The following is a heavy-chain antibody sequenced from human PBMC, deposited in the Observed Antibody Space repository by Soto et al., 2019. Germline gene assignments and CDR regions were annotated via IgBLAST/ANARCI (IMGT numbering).Heavy chain of an antibody. Sequence: QVQLVESGGGVVQSGRSLRLSCAASGFTFSSYGMHWVRQAPGKGLEWVAVIWYDGSNKYYADSVKGRFTISRDNSKNTLYLQMNSLRAEDTAVYYCARSNRDYYDSSATGWDYWGQGTLVTVSS. CDR2: IWYDGSNK. D-gene: IGHD3-22*01. V-gene: IGHV3-33*01. CDR1: GFTFSSYG. J-gene: IGHJ4*02. CDR3: ARSNRDYYDSSATGWDY.